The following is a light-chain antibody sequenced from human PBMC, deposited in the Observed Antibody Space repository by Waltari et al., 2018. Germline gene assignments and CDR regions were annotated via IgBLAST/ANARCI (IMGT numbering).Light chain of an antibody. V-gene: IGKV3-11*01. CDR3: HQRNTWPQT. CDR2: NAS. Sequence: EIVLTQSPATLSLSPGARATLSSRASQSLGTFLTWYQQKPGQAPRLLIYNASNRATGSPARCSGSGSGTDFTLTISSLEPEDFAVYYCHQRNTWPQTVGQGTTLEI. J-gene: IGKJ2*01. CDR1: QSLGTF.